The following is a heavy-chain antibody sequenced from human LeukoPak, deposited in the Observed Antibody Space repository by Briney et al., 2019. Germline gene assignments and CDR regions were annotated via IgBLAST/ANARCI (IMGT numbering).Heavy chain of an antibody. D-gene: IGHD3-22*01. CDR1: GFTFTSYW. V-gene: IGHV3-7*03. Sequence: GGSLRLSCVASGFTFTSYWMSWVRQAPGKGLEWVASIKQDGSEKYYVDSVKGRFTISRDNAKDSLNLQMNSLRAEDTAVYYCARHPNYYDSSGYYKGFDCWGQGTLVTVSS. CDR2: IKQDGSEK. J-gene: IGHJ4*02. CDR3: ARHPNYYDSSGYYKGFDC.